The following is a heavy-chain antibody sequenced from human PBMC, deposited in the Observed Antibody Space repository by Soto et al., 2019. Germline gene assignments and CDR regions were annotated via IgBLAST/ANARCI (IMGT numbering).Heavy chain of an antibody. Sequence: LRLSCAASGFTFTDYALSWVRQAPGKGLGWVATISGIGGSTYLADSVKGRLSISRDNSKNTVSLLMNSLRAEDTAVYFCARGSSGYISSWYYFDYWGRGTLVTVSS. J-gene: IGHJ4*02. CDR2: ISGIGGST. CDR1: GFTFTDYA. CDR3: ARGSSGYISSWYYFDY. V-gene: IGHV3-23*01. D-gene: IGHD6-13*01.